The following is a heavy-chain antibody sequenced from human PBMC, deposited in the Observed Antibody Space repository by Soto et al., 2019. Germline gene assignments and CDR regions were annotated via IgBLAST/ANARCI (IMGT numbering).Heavy chain of an antibody. Sequence: SETLSLTCTVSGGSISSYYWSWIRQPPGKGLEWIGYIYYSGSTNYNPSLKSRVTISVDTSKNQFSLKLSSVTAANTAVYYCARVERGTTGFEHTQPGDYYYYYMDVWGKGTTVTVSS. CDR1: GGSISSYY. CDR3: ARVERGTTGFEHTQPGDYYYYYMDV. CDR2: IYYSGST. J-gene: IGHJ6*03. D-gene: IGHD1-1*01. V-gene: IGHV4-59*01.